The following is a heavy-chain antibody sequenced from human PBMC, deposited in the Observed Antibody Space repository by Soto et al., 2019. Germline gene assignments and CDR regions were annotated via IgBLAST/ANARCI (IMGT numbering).Heavy chain of an antibody. CDR2: ISGGGDRT. D-gene: IGHD2-2*01. V-gene: IGHV3-23*01. CDR3: ARKVLGSTSRPDWWYFDL. J-gene: IGHJ2*01. Sequence: EVQLLESGGGLVQPGGSLRLSCVGSGFTFINYAMNWVRQTPGKGLEWVSGISGGGDRTFDADSVKGRFTISRDNSKKTVNLQIGKLRADDTAVYYCARKVLGSTSRPDWWYFDLWGRGTLVTVSS. CDR1: GFTFINYA.